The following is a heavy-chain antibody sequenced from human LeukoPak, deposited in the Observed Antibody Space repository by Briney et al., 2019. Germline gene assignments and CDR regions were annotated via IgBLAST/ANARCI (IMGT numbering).Heavy chain of an antibody. V-gene: IGHV3-53*01. D-gene: IGHD3-9*01. Sequence: GGSLRLSCAASGFTVSSNYMSWVRQAPGKGLEWVSVIYSGGSTYYADSVKGRFTISRDNSKNTLYLQMNSLRAEDTAVYYCASGTYYDILTGYHYPYYFDYWGQGTLVTVSS. CDR1: GFTVSSNY. CDR2: IYSGGST. CDR3: ASGTYYDILTGYHYPYYFDY. J-gene: IGHJ4*02.